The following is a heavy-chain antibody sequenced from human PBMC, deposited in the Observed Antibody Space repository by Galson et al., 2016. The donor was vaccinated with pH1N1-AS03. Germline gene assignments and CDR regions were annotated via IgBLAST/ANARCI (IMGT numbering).Heavy chain of an antibody. CDR1: GFTLSHYG. CDR2: VSYDGSNK. CDR3: ARESRGVGAIEVGFDP. J-gene: IGHJ5*02. V-gene: IGHV3-30*01. Sequence: SLRLSCAASGFTLSHYGMHWVRQAPGKGLECVAVVSYDGSNKYYGDSVKGRCTISRDNSKNMLFLQVNGLRPEDTGVYYCARESRGVGAIEVGFDPWGQGTLVTVSS. D-gene: IGHD1-26*01.